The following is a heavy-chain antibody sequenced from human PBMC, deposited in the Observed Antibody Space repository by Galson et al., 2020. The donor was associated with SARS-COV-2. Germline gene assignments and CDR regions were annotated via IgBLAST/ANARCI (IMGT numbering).Heavy chain of an antibody. D-gene: IGHD3-10*01. J-gene: IGHJ6*02. Sequence: GGSLRLSCAASGFTFSSYGMHWVRQAPGKGLEWVAVIWYDGSNKYYADSVKGRFTISRDNSKNTLYLQMNSLRAEDTAVYYCARDLLTMVRGVLYYYYGMDVWGQGTTVTVSS. CDR3: ARDLLTMVRGVLYYYYGMDV. CDR2: IWYDGSNK. CDR1: GFTFSSYG. V-gene: IGHV3-33*01.